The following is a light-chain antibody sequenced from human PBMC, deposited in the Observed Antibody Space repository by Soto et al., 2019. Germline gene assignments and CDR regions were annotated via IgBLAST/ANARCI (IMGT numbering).Light chain of an antibody. V-gene: IGLV3-1*01. J-gene: IGLJ2*01. CDR2: QDN. Sequence: SYELTQPPSVSVSPGQTASITCSGDKLGDKYASWYQVKPGQSPVLVIYQDNKRPSGIPERFSGSNSGTTATLTISGTQAMDEADYYCQAWDTSALIFGGGTKLTVL. CDR3: QAWDTSALI. CDR1: KLGDKY.